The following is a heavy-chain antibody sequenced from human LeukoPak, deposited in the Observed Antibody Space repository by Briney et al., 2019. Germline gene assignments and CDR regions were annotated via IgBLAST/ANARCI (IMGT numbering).Heavy chain of an antibody. D-gene: IGHD6-19*01. CDR1: GFTFSKYW. CDR3: ATKQWLAPPPDS. V-gene: IGHV3-74*01. CDR2: INTDGTVT. J-gene: IGHJ4*02. Sequence: PRGSLRLSCAASGFTFSKYWMLWVRQAPGKGLESVSRINTDGTVTTYADSVKGRFTASRDNADNTMFLQMNSVRDEDTAVYYCATKQWLAPPPDSWGQGTPVTVSS.